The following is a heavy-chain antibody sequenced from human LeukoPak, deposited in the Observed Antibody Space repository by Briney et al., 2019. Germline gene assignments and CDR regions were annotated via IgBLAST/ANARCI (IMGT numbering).Heavy chain of an antibody. CDR1: GYTFTSYY. Sequence: ASVKPSCKASGYTFTSYYMHWVRQTPGQGLEWMGLINPNGGSTTYAQKFQGRVTMTRDTSTSTVYMNLSSLRSEDTAVYSCARGNPPYYFNYWGQGTLVTVSS. D-gene: IGHD1-14*01. V-gene: IGHV1-46*01. CDR2: INPNGGST. J-gene: IGHJ4*02. CDR3: ARGNPPYYFNY.